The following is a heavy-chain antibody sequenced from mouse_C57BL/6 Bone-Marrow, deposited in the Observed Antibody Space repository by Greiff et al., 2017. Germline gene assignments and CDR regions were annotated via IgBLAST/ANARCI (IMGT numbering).Heavy chain of an antibody. CDR2: ISNGGGST. CDR3: ARQLDYGSSYDYAMDY. D-gene: IGHD1-1*01. CDR1: GFTFSDYY. V-gene: IGHV5-12*01. Sequence: EVKLVESGGGLVQPGGSLKLSCAASGFTFSDYYMYWVRQTPEKRLEWVAYISNGGGSTYYPDTVKGRFTISRDNAKNTLYLQMSRLKSEDTAMYYCARQLDYGSSYDYAMDYWGQGTSVTVSS. J-gene: IGHJ4*01.